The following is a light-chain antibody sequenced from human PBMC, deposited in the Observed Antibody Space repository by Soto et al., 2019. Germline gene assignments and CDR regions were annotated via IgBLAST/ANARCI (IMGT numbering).Light chain of an antibody. CDR2: DVS. CDR3: QSYDSTLDARYV. J-gene: IGLJ1*01. V-gene: IGLV2-14*03. Sequence: QSVLTQPASVSGSPGQSITISCTGTTRDVGGYNYVSWYQQHPDKAPKLIIYDVSDRPLGISNRFSGSKSGNTASLTISGLQAEDEGDYYCQSYDSTLDARYVFGTGTKLTVL. CDR1: TRDVGGYNY.